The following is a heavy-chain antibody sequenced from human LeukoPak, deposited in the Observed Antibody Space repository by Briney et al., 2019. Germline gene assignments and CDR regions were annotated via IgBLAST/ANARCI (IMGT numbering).Heavy chain of an antibody. CDR2: ISYYGSNK. CDR3: AKATE. V-gene: IGHV3-30*18. Sequence: GRSVRLSCTASGFTFSSCRMHRVRQAPGKGLEWVAVISYYGSNKYYADSVKGRFTISRDNSKNTLYLQMNSLRAEDTAVYYCAKATEWGQGTMVTVSS. J-gene: IGHJ3*01. CDR1: GFTFSSCR.